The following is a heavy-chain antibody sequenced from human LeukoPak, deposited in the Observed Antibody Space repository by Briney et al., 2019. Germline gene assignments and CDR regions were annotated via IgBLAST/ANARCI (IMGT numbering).Heavy chain of an antibody. CDR3: AKGQQQQLVSFYYYGMDV. D-gene: IGHD6-13*01. CDR1: GFTFSSYA. CDR2: ISGSGGST. V-gene: IGHV3-23*01. Sequence: GGSLRLSCAASGFTFSSYAMILVRQAPGKGLEWVSAISGSGGSTYYADSVKGRFTISRDNSKNTLYLQMNSLRAEDTAVYYCAKGQQQQLVSFYYYGMDVWGQGTTVTISS. J-gene: IGHJ6*02.